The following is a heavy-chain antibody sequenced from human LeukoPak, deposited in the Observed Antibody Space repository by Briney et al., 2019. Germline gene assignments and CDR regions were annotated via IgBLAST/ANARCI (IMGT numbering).Heavy chain of an antibody. J-gene: IGHJ4*02. CDR2: INHSGSI. D-gene: IGHD3-22*01. V-gene: IGHV4-34*01. Sequence: PSETLSLTCAVYGGSFSGYYWSWIRQPPGKGLEWIGEINHSGSINYNPSLKSRVTISVDTSKNQFSLKLSSVTAADTAVYYCARRAYYYDSSGYGTLIDYWGQGTLVTVSS. CDR1: GGSFSGYY. CDR3: ARRAYYYDSSGYGTLIDY.